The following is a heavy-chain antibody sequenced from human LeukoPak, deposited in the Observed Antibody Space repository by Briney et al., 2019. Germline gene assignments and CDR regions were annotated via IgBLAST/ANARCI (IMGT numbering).Heavy chain of an antibody. CDR3: AKDRALRGVIAHFDY. J-gene: IGHJ4*02. V-gene: IGHV3-23*01. Sequence: GGSLRLSCAASGFTFSSYAMSWVRRAPGKGLEWVSAISGSGGSTYYVDSAKGRFTISRDNSKNTLYLQMNSLRAEDTAVYYCAKDRALRGVIAHFDYWGQGTLVTVSS. CDR2: ISGSGGST. D-gene: IGHD3-10*01. CDR1: GFTFSSYA.